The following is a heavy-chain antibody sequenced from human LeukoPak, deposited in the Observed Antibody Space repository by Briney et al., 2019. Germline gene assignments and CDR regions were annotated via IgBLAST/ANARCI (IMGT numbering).Heavy chain of an antibody. J-gene: IGHJ4*02. CDR2: IHTSTGNP. D-gene: IGHD3-22*01. Sequence: GASVKVSCKASGYTFTSYAMNCVRQAPGQGLEWMGWIHTSTGNPTYAQGFTGRFVFSLDTSVSTAYLQISSLKAEDTAVYYCATGSYYYDSSGYYPLEFDYWGQGTLVTVSS. V-gene: IGHV7-4-1*02. CDR1: GYTFTSYA. CDR3: ATGSYYYDSSGYYPLEFDY.